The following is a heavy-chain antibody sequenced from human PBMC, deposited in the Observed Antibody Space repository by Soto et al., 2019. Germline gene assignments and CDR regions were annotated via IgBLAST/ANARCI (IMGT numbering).Heavy chain of an antibody. CDR1: GGTFSSYA. D-gene: IGHD6-13*01. CDR3: ARASSTSSTDDWYFDL. J-gene: IGHJ2*01. V-gene: IGHV1-69*12. Sequence: QVQLVQSGAEVKKPGASVKVSCKASGGTFSSYAISWVRQAPGQELEWMGGIIPIFGTANYAQKFQGRVTITADESTSTAYMELSSLRSEDTAVYYCARASSTSSTDDWYFDLWGRGTLVTVSS. CDR2: IIPIFGTA.